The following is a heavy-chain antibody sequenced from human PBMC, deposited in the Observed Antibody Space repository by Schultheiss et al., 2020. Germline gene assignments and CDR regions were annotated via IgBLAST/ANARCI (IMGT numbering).Heavy chain of an antibody. D-gene: IGHD3-16*01. Sequence: SETLSLTCAVSGGSISSGGYSWSWIRQPPGKGLEWIGYIYHSGSTYYNPSLKSRVTISVDTSKNQFSLKLSSVTAADTAVYYCARGDSPDYWGQGTLVTVSS. CDR2: IYHSGST. J-gene: IGHJ4*02. CDR3: ARGDSPDY. CDR1: GGSISSGGYS. V-gene: IGHV4-30-2*05.